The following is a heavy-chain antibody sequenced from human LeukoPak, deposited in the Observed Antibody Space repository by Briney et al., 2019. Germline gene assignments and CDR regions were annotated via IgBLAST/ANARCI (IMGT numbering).Heavy chain of an antibody. CDR3: AREIIASGDKGYFDY. V-gene: IGHV1-69*13. CDR1: GGTFSSYA. CDR2: IIPIFGTA. Sequence: VASVKVSCKASGGTFSSYAISWVRQAPGQGLEWMGGIIPIFGTANYAQKFQGRVTITADESTSTAYMELSSLRSEDTAVYYCAREIIASGDKGYFDYWGQGTLVTVSS. D-gene: IGHD6-25*01. J-gene: IGHJ4*02.